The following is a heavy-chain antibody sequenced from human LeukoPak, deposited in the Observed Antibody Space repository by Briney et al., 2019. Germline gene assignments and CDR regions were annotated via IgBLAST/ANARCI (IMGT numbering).Heavy chain of an antibody. CDR2: IYYNGST. CDR3: AIGYCSGGSCYNALGY. V-gene: IGHV4-59*01. J-gene: IGHJ4*02. D-gene: IGHD2-15*01. CDR1: GGSISSYY. Sequence: SETLSLTCTVSGGSISSYYWSWIRQPPGKGLEWIGFIYYNGSTNYNPSLESRVTISVDTSKNQFSLKLSSVTAADTAVYYCAIGYCSGGSCYNALGYWGQGTLVTVSS.